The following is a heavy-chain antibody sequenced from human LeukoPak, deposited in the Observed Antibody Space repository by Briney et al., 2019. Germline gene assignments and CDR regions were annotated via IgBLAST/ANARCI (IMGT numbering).Heavy chain of an antibody. CDR1: GFTVSSNY. CDR2: IYSGGST. CDR3: ASINIVATINFAFDI. J-gene: IGHJ3*02. Sequence: GGSLRLSCAASGFTVSSNYMSWVRQAPGKGLEWVSVIYSGGSTYYADSMKGRFTISRDNSKNTLYLQMNSLRAEDTAVYYCASINIVATINFAFDIWGQGTMVTVSS. V-gene: IGHV3-53*01. D-gene: IGHD5-12*01.